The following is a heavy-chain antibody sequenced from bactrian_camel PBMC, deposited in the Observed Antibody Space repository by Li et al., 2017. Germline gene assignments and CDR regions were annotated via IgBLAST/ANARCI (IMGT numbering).Heavy chain of an antibody. V-gene: IGHV3S40*01. CDR1: GFTFSSYD. J-gene: IGHJ4*01. Sequence: VQLVESGGGLVQPGGSLRLSCAASGFTFSSYDMTWVRQAPGKGLEWVSSINSAGGSTYYADSVRGRFTISEDNAKNTLYLQMNTLKPEDTGMYYCARGFPGERDYSRLSPTGCRWNLSGRGTQVTVS. CDR2: INSAGGST. D-gene: IGHD2*01.